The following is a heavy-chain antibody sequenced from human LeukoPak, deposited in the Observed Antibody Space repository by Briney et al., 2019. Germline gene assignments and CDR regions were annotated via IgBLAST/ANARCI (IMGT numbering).Heavy chain of an antibody. CDR2: ISGSGGST. V-gene: IGHV3-23*01. Sequence: GGSLRLSCAASGFTFSSYAMSWVRQAPGKGLEWVSAISGSGGSTYYADSVKGRFTISRDNAKNSLYLQMNSLRAEDTAVYYCARDLGANTRGSYWGQGTLVTVSS. D-gene: IGHD1-26*01. J-gene: IGHJ4*02. CDR1: GFTFSSYA. CDR3: ARDLGANTRGSY.